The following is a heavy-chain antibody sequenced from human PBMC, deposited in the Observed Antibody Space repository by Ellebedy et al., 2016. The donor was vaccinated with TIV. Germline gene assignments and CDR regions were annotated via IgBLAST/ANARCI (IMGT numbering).Heavy chain of an antibody. V-gene: IGHV1-18*04. J-gene: IGHJ4*02. CDR1: GYTFTSYG. D-gene: IGHD2-15*01. Sequence: AASVKVSCKASGYTFTSYGISWVRQAPGQGLEWMGWISAYNGNTNYAQKLQGRVTMTTDTSTSTAYMGLRSLRSDDTAVYYCARVSCSGGGCFSRSSERQSGMVDYWGQGTLVTVSS. CDR2: ISAYNGNT. CDR3: ARVSCSGGGCFSRSSERQSGMVDY.